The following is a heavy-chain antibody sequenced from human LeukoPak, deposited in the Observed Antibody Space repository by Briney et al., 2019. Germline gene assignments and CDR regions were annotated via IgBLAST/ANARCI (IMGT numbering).Heavy chain of an antibody. D-gene: IGHD2-2*01. J-gene: IGHJ4*02. CDR1: GGSFSGYY. V-gene: IGHV3-23*01. CDR3: AKTDCSSTSCLTPDY. CDR2: ISGSGGST. Sequence: ETLSLTCAVYGGSFSGYYWSWVRQAPGKGLEWVSAISGSGGSTYYADSVKGRFTISRDNSKNTLYLQMNSLRAEDTAVYYCAKTDCSSTSCLTPDYWGQGTLVTVSS.